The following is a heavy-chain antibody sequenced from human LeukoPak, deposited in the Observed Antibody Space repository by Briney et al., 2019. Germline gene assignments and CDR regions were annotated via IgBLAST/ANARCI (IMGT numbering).Heavy chain of an antibody. D-gene: IGHD2-2*01. CDR2: INPSVGTT. Sequence: GASVKVSCKAFGYTFTTYYIHWVRQAPGQGLEWMGIINPSVGTTKSPDKFQGRVTMTRGTSTSTVYMELSGLGSDDTATYYCTRAQSYCTSTSCSADYWGQGTLVTVSS. CDR3: TRAQSYCTSTSCSADY. J-gene: IGHJ4*02. V-gene: IGHV1-46*01. CDR1: GYTFTTYY.